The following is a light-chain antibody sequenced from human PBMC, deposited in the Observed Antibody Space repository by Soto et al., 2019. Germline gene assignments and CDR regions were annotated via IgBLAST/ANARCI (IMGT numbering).Light chain of an antibody. Sequence: VLTQSPGTLSVSPGERATLSCRASQSVSGNNLAWYQQKPGRPPRLLIYGESSRASGVPDRFGGSGSGTNFTLTINRLEPEDFAVYYCQQCDGTSWTFGQGTKVDIK. J-gene: IGKJ1*01. CDR3: QQCDGTSWT. CDR1: QSVSGNN. V-gene: IGKV3-20*01. CDR2: GES.